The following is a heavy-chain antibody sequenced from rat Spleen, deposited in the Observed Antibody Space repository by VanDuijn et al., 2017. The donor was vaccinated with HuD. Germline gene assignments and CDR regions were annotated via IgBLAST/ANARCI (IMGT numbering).Heavy chain of an antibody. CDR1: GFTFRYFD. D-gene: IGHD1-2*01. V-gene: IGHV5S23*01. Sequence: EVQLVESGGGLVQPGRSLKLSCAASGFTFRYFDMAWVRQAPTKGLEWVTSISTGNFNTYYRDSVKGRFTISRDNAKSTLYLQMDSLRSEDTATYYCATLSDFDYWGQGTLVTVSS. CDR2: ISTGNFNT. CDR3: ATLSDFDY. J-gene: IGHJ3*01.